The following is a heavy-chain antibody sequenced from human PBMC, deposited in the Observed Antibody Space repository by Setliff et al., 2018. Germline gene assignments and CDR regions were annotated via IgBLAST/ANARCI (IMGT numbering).Heavy chain of an antibody. J-gene: IGHJ5*01. CDR1: GDSISSTYH. Sequence: PSETLSLTCNVSGDSISSTYHWGWIRQSPGKGLEWIGTIYHSGNTYYNPSLNSRVTISVDKSNSQFFLRLNAVTAADTAVYYCARTVTNGFYPDSWGQGTLVTVSS. CDR3: ARTVTNGFYPDS. CDR2: IYHSGNT. D-gene: IGHD4-17*01. V-gene: IGHV4-38-2*02.